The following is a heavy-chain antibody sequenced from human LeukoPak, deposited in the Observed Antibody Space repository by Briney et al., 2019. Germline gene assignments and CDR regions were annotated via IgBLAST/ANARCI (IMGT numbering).Heavy chain of an antibody. J-gene: IGHJ4*02. CDR1: VFTFSSFA. D-gene: IGHD2-15*01. Sequence: GGSLRLSCAASVFTFSSFAMIGVRQAPGKGLEWVSAISGSGGSTYYADSVKGRFTISRDNSKNTLYLQMNSLRAEDTAVYYCAKPQSGSGYWGQGTLVTVSS. CDR2: ISGSGGST. V-gene: IGHV3-23*01. CDR3: AKPQSGSGY.